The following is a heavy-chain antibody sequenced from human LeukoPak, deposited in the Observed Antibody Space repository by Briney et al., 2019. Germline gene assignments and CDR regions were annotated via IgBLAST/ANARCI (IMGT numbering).Heavy chain of an antibody. CDR2: IYYIGKT. V-gene: IGHV4-59*08. CDR1: GGSISSYH. Sequence: PSETLSLTCTVSGGSISSYHGSCPRRPTGKALEGIGYIYYIGKTNFNPSLKSRVTISVDTSKNQFSLQLRSLTAADTAVYYCAMSGKSGYVYYWGQGTLVTVSS. J-gene: IGHJ4*02. CDR3: AMSGKSGYVYY. D-gene: IGHD6-25*01.